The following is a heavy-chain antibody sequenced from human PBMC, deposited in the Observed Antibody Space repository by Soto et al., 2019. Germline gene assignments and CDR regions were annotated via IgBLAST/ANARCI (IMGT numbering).Heavy chain of an antibody. D-gene: IGHD1-7*01. J-gene: IGHJ4*02. Sequence: QVQLQQWGAGLLKPSETLSLTCAVYGGSFSGYYWSWIRQPPGKGLEWIGEINHSGSTNYNPSLKSRVTISVDTSKNQFSLKLSSVTAADTAVYYCARVGITRTTYYFDYWGQGTLVTVSS. CDR1: GGSFSGYY. CDR2: INHSGST. CDR3: ARVGITRTTYYFDY. V-gene: IGHV4-34*01.